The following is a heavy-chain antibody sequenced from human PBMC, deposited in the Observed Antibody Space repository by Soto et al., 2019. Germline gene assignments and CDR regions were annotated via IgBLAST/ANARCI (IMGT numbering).Heavy chain of an antibody. CDR3: AREGGYCSSTSCPPTVYYYYGIDV. J-gene: IGHJ6*02. CDR1: GYSFTSYW. Sequence: GESLKISCKGSGYSFTSYWIGWVRQMPGKGLEWMGIIYPGASDTRYSPSFQGQVTISADKSISTAYLQWSSLKASDTAMYYCAREGGYCSSTSCPPTVYYYYGIDVWGQGTTVTVSS. D-gene: IGHD2-2*01. V-gene: IGHV5-51*01. CDR2: IYPGASDT.